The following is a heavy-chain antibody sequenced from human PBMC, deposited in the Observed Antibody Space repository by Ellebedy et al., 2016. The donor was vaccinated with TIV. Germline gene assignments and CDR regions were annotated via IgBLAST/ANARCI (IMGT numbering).Heavy chain of an antibody. J-gene: IGHJ6*02. CDR3: AREMVEPGPDDSYYGMDV. CDR1: GFTFMSFG. D-gene: IGHD1-14*01. Sequence: GESLKISCAASGFTFMSFGIHWVRQAPGKGPEWVAVVWYDGNYQRVSDSVKGRFTISRDNSNNMVFLQMNSLKAEDTARYYCAREMVEPGPDDSYYGMDVWGQGTTVTVSS. V-gene: IGHV3-33*01. CDR2: VWYDGNYQ.